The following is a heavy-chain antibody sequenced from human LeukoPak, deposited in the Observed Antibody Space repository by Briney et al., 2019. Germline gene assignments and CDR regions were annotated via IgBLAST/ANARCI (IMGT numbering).Heavy chain of an antibody. J-gene: IGHJ3*02. Sequence: GASVKVSCKASGYAFTTYYIHWVRQAPGQGLEWMGIINPALGSTSYTQKFQGRVTMTRDTSTSTVYMELSSLRYEDTAVYYCARDQQWLVTGEDAFDIWGEGTMVTVSS. V-gene: IGHV1-46*01. D-gene: IGHD6-19*01. CDR2: INPALGST. CDR1: GYAFTTYY. CDR3: ARDQQWLVTGEDAFDI.